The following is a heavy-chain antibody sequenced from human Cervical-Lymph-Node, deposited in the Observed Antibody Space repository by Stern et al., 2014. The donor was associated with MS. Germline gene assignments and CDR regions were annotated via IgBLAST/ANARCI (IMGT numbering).Heavy chain of an antibody. Sequence: MQLVESGAEVKQPGASVKVSCKASGYTFTSYGISWVRQAPGQGLEWMGWISVYNGNTNYAQKLLGRVTMTTDTSTSTVFMELRSLRSDDTAVYYCARDPHYYDSSGYYYFDYWGQGALVTVSS. V-gene: IGHV1-18*01. CDR3: ARDPHYYDSSGYYYFDY. CDR2: ISVYNGNT. CDR1: GYTFTSYG. D-gene: IGHD3-22*01. J-gene: IGHJ4*02.